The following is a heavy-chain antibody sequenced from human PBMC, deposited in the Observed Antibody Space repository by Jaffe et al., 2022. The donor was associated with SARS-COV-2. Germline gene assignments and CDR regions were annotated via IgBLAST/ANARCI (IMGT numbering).Heavy chain of an antibody. CDR2: INHSGST. CDR3: ASRSSSWWRSGFDP. J-gene: IGHJ5*02. CDR1: GGSFSGYY. V-gene: IGHV4-34*01. Sequence: QVQLQQWGAGLLKPSETLSLTCAVYGGSFSGYYWSWIRQPPGKGLEWIGEINHSGSTNYNPSLKSRVTISVDTSKNQFSLKLSSVTAADTAVYYCASRSSSWWRSGFDPWGQGTLVTVSS. D-gene: IGHD6-13*01.